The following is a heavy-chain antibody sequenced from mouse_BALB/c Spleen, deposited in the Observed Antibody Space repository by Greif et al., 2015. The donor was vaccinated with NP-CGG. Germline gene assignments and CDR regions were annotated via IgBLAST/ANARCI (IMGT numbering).Heavy chain of an antibody. V-gene: IGHV3-8*02. CDR3: TRWSYGSPQYTIEY. Sequence: VQLKVSGPSLVKPSQTLSLTCSVTGDSITSGYWNWIRKFPGNKLEYMGYISYSGSTNYNPSLKSRISITRGTSKNQYYLQLNSKATEDAATYFYTRWSYGSPQYTIEYWDQGASVAVS. J-gene: IGHJ4*01. D-gene: IGHD1-1*01. CDR2: ISYSGST. CDR1: GDSITSGY.